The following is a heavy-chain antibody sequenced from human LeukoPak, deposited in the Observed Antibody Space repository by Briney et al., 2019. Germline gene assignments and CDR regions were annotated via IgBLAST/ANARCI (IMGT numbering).Heavy chain of an antibody. V-gene: IGHV3-21*04. CDR2: ISTSSSYI. J-gene: IGHJ3*01. Sequence: GGSLRLSCAASGFTFSSYSFNWVRQAPGKGLEWVSSISTSSSYIWYADSVKGRFTISRDNSMNTLYLQMNTLRAEDTAVYYCAKAVDTAMISAFGVWGQGTMITVSS. CDR3: AKAVDTAMISAFGV. D-gene: IGHD5-18*01. CDR1: GFTFSSYS.